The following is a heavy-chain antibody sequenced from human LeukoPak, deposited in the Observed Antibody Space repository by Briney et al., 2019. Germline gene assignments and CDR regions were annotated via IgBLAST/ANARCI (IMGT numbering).Heavy chain of an antibody. CDR2: ISYDGNNK. CDR1: GFTFSSYA. D-gene: IGHD3-22*01. V-gene: IGHV3-30-3*01. CDR3: AVGHYYDSDSYSPFDY. J-gene: IGHJ4*02. Sequence: GGSLRLSCAASGFTFSSYAMHWVRQAPGKGLEWVAVISYDGNNKYYADSVKGRFTISRDNSKNTLYLQMNTLRAEDTAVYYCAVGHYYDSDSYSPFDYWGQGTLVTVSS.